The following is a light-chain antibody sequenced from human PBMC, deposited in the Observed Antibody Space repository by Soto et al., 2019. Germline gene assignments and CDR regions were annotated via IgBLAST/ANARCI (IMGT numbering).Light chain of an antibody. CDR3: QKYDSVPQM. CDR1: QGISNY. CDR2: AAS. Sequence: IQLTQSPSSLSASIGDRVTVTCRASQGISNYLAWYQQRPGKAPKLLIYAASTLQSGVPSRFSGSGSGTDFTLTISSLQPEDVATYYCQKYDSVPQMFGQGTKVDIK. J-gene: IGKJ1*01. V-gene: IGKV1-27*01.